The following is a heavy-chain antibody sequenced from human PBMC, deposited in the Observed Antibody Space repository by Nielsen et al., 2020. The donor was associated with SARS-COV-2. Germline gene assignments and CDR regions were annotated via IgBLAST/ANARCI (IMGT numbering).Heavy chain of an antibody. CDR1: GYTFTSYD. CDR2: MNPNSGNT. D-gene: IGHD6-19*01. Sequence: ASVKVSCKASGYTFTSYDINWVRQATGQGLEWMGWMNPNSGNTGYAQKFQGRVTMTRNTSISTAYMELSSLRSEDTAVYYCARGKLGFPQWLAYYYYYYYGMDVWGQGTTVTVSS. CDR3: ARGKLGFPQWLAYYYYYYYGMDV. J-gene: IGHJ6*02. V-gene: IGHV1-8*01.